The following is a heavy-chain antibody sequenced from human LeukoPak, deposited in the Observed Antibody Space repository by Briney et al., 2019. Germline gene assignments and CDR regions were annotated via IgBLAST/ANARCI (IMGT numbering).Heavy chain of an antibody. J-gene: IGHJ5*02. CDR1: GYTFTGYY. CDR2: INPNSGGT. CDR3: ARDLGITMIPRAQPNWFDP. D-gene: IGHD3-22*01. V-gene: IGHV1-2*02. Sequence: ASVKVSCKASGYTFTGYYMHWVRQAPGQGLEWMGWINPNSGGTNYAQKFQGRVTMTRDTSISTAYMELSRLRSDDTAVYYCARDLGITMIPRAQPNWFDPWGQGTLVTVSS.